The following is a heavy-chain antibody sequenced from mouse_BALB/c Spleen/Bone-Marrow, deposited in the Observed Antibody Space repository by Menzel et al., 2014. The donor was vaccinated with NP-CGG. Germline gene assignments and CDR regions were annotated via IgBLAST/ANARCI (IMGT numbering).Heavy chain of an antibody. CDR1: GYTFTSYW. J-gene: IGHJ4*01. V-gene: IGHV1-74*01. CDR2: IDPCDSDT. CDR3: AIGREYDAMAY. Sequence: QVQLQQSGAELVRPGASVKLSCKASGYTFTSYWMHWVKQRPEQGLEWIGRIDPCDSDTHYNQKFKDKAILTVDKSSSTAYMQLSRPTSEASAVYYCAIGREYDAMAYWGQGTPVTVS.